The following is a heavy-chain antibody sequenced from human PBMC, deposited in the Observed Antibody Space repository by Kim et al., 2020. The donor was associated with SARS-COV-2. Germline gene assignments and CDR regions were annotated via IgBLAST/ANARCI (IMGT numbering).Heavy chain of an antibody. V-gene: IGHV4-59*01. CDR3: ARRAGEYCSSTSCPYNWFDP. D-gene: IGHD2-2*01. CDR1: GGSISSYY. Sequence: SETLSLTCTVSGGSISSYYWSWIRQPPGKGLEWIGYIYYSGSTNYNPSLKSRVTISVDTSKNQFSLKLSSVTAADTAVYYCARRAGEYCSSTSCPYNWFDPWGQGTLVTGSS. J-gene: IGHJ5*01. CDR2: IYYSGST.